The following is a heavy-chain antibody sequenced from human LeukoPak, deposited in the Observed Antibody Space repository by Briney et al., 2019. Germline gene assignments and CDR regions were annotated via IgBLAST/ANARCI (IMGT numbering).Heavy chain of an antibody. CDR2: ISGSGGST. CDR3: ASHLGIAAAGTPFDY. CDR1: GFTFSSYA. D-gene: IGHD6-13*01. V-gene: IGHV3-23*01. J-gene: IGHJ4*02. Sequence: GSLRLSCAASGFTFSSYAMSWVRQAPGKGLEWVSAISGSGGSTYYADSVKGRFTISRDNSKNTLYLQMNSLRAEDTAVYYCASHLGIAAAGTPFDYWGQGTLVTVSS.